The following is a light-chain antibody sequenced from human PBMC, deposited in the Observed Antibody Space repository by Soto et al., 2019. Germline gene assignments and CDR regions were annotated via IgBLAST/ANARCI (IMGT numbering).Light chain of an antibody. V-gene: IGKV1-39*01. J-gene: IGKJ3*01. CDR3: QQSYSTPLFT. CDR1: QSISSY. CDR2: AAS. Sequence: DIQMTQSPSSLSAYVGDRVTITCRASQSISSYLNWYQQKPGKAPKLLIYAASSLQSGVPSRFSGSGSGTDFTLTISSLQPEDFATYYCQQSYSTPLFTFGPGTKVHIK.